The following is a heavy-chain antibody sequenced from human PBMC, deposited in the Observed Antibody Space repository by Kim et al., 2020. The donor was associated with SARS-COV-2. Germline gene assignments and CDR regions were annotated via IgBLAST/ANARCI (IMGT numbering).Heavy chain of an antibody. V-gene: IGHV3-11*05. CDR2: ISGSGSPT. CDR1: GFRFSDYY. CDR3: ARDREESSCWTSFNH. J-gene: IGHJ4*02. Sequence: GGSLRLSCAVSGFRFSDYYMTWIRQAPGKGLEWVSYISGSGSPTKYADSVKGRFTISRDNAKKSLYLQMNSLRAEDTAVYYCARDREESSCWTSFNHWGQGILVTVSS. D-gene: IGHD6-19*01.